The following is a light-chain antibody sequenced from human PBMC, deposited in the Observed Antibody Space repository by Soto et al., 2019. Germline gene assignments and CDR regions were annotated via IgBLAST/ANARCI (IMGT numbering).Light chain of an antibody. J-gene: IGKJ1*01. Sequence: IQMTQSPSALSASVGDGVNITCRASQSTYGFLAWYQQKPGKAPKLLIYKASTLVSGVPSRFSGSGSGTKFTLTLSSLQPDDSATYYCLQCRSYPWTFGQGTK. V-gene: IGKV1-5*03. CDR2: KAS. CDR3: LQCRSYPWT. CDR1: QSTYGF.